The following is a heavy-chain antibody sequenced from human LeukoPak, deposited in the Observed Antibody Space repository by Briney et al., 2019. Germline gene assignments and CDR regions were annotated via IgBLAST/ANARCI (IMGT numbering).Heavy chain of an antibody. CDR1: GFTFSNAW. CDR3: TTDPTPYYDSSGSPLFY. V-gene: IGHV3-15*01. Sequence: PGGSLRLSCAASGFTFSNAWMSWVRQAPGKGLEWVGRIKSKIDGGTTDYAAPVKGRFTISRDDSKNTLYLQMNSLKTEDTAVYYCTTDPTPYYDSSGSPLFYWGQGTLVTVSS. D-gene: IGHD3-22*01. CDR2: IKSKIDGGTT. J-gene: IGHJ4*02.